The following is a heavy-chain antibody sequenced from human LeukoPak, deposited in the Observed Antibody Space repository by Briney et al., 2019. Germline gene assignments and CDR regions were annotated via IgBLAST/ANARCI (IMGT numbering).Heavy chain of an antibody. Sequence: SQTLSLTWAISGESVSSNSVAWNWIRQSPSRGLEWLGRTYYRSNWSNDYALSVKSRIIINPDTSKNQFSLQLNSVTPEDTAVYYCARESAGFNYWGQGTLVTVSS. CDR2: TYYRSNWSN. CDR1: GESVSSNSVA. J-gene: IGHJ4*02. V-gene: IGHV6-1*01. CDR3: ARESAGFNY. D-gene: IGHD6-19*01.